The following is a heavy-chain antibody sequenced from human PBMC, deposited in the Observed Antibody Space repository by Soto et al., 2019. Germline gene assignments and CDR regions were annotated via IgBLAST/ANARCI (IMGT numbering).Heavy chain of an antibody. D-gene: IGHD5-18*01. CDR2: ISYDGSNK. J-gene: IGHJ4*02. V-gene: IGHV3-30-3*01. CDR1: GFTFSSYA. Sequence: AGGSLRLSCAASGFTFSSYAMHWVRQAPGKGLEWVAVISYDGSNKYYADSVKGRFTISRDNSKNTLYLQMNSLRAEDTAVYYCARDVGAMAYFDYWGQGTLVTVSS. CDR3: ARDVGAMAYFDY.